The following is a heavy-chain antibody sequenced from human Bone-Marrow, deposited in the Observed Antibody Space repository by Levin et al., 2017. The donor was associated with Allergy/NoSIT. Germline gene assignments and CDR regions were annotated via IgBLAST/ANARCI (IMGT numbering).Heavy chain of an antibody. CDR3: VREAAPTFDC. CDR2: VSPDGTKT. CDR1: GFTFSNRW. J-gene: IGHJ4*02. D-gene: IGHD6-25*01. Sequence: GGSLRLSCADSGFTFSNRWMSWVRLAPGKGLEWVANVSPDGTKTYYMASVEGRFTVSRDNAKNSLYLQMSNLRIEDTAVYFCVREAAPTFDCWGQGTLVTVSS. V-gene: IGHV3-7*01.